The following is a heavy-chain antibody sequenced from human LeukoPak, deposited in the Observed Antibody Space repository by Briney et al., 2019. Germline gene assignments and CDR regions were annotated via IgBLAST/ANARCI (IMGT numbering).Heavy chain of an antibody. CDR3: ARSRFYCTNGVCDRGREIDY. D-gene: IGHD2-8*01. J-gene: IGHJ4*02. V-gene: IGHV4-59*08. Sequence: MPSETLSPTCTVSGGSISSYYWSWIRQPLGKGLEWIGYIYYSGSTNYNPSLKSRVTISVDTSKNQFSLKLSSVTAADTAVYYCARSRFYCTNGVCDRGREIDYWGQGTLVTVSS. CDR1: GGSISSYY. CDR2: IYYSGST.